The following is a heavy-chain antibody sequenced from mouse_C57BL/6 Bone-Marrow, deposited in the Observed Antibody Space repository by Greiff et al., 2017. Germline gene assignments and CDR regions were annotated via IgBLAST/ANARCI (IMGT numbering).Heavy chain of an antibody. CDR2: IHPGSGST. J-gene: IGHJ3*01. CDR3: ARCYYGSSYGFAY. V-gene: IGHV1-55*01. D-gene: IGHD1-1*01. CDR1: GYTFTSYW. Sequence: VQLQQPGAELVKPGASVKMSCKASGYTFTSYWITWVKQRPGQGLEWIGDIHPGSGSTNYNEKFKSKATLTVDTSSSTAYMQLSSLTSEDSAVYYCARCYYGSSYGFAYWGQGTLVTVSA.